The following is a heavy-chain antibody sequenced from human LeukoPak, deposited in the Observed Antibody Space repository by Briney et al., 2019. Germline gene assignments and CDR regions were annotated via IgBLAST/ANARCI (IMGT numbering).Heavy chain of an antibody. CDR2: ISSSSSYT. CDR3: ARDRCTNGVCYLDY. CDR1: GFTFSDYY. Sequence: GGSLRLSCAASGFTFSDYYMSWIRQAPGKGLEWVSYISSSSSYTNYADSVKGRFTISRDNSRNTLSLQMNNLRAEDTAVYYCARDRCTNGVCYLDYWGQGTLVTVSS. V-gene: IGHV3-11*06. D-gene: IGHD2-8*01. J-gene: IGHJ4*02.